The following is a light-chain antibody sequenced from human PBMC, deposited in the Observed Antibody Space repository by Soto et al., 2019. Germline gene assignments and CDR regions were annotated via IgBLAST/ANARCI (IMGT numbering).Light chain of an antibody. CDR3: QQYGDSPQT. CDR2: GAS. J-gene: IGKJ5*01. Sequence: ENVLTQSPGTLSLSPGERATLSCRASQSVRSSYLAWYQQKPGQAPRLLLYGASSRATGIPDRFSGSGSGTDLTLTIDRLEPEDFAVYYCQQYGDSPQTFGQGTRLEI. CDR1: QSVRSSY. V-gene: IGKV3-20*01.